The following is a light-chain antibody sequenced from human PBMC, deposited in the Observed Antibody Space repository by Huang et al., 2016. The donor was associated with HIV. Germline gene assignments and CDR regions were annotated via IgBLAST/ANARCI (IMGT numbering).Light chain of an antibody. Sequence: IVMTQSPAILSVSPGDRVTLSCRASQSISSNLAWYQQKPGRAPRLLIYGASTRANGIPPRFSGSGSGTDFTLTVNSLQSEDFALYYCQQYNDWPRTFGQGTKVEIK. CDR1: QSISSN. V-gene: IGKV3-15*01. CDR3: QQYNDWPRT. CDR2: GAS. J-gene: IGKJ1*01.